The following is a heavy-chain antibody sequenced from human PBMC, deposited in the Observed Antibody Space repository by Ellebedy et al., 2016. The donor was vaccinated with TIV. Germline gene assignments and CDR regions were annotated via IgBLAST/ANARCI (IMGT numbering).Heavy chain of an antibody. J-gene: IGHJ6*02. CDR3: ARPPYSGYGMDL. D-gene: IGHD5-12*01. CDR1: GFTFSDYW. V-gene: IGHV3-7*03. CDR2: IKQDGYEK. Sequence: GGSLRLXCAASGFTFSDYWMSWVRQAPGKGLEWVANIKQDGYEKNYVDSVRGRFTISRDNAKNSLYLQMNSLKAEDTAVYYCARPPYSGYGMDLWGQGTTVTVSS.